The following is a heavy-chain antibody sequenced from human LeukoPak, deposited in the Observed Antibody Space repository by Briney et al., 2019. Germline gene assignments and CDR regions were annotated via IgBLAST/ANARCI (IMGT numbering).Heavy chain of an antibody. D-gene: IGHD6-13*01. CDR3: AEDGQEYSSSWYGSYYYGMDV. CDR2: ISWDGGST. Sequence: GGSLRLSCAASGFTFDDYAMHWVRQAPGKGLEWVSLISWDGGSTYYADSVKGRFTIPRDNSKNSLYLQMNSLRAEDTALYYCAEDGQEYSSSWYGSYYYGMDVWGKGTTVTVSS. V-gene: IGHV3-43D*04. CDR1: GFTFDDYA. J-gene: IGHJ6*04.